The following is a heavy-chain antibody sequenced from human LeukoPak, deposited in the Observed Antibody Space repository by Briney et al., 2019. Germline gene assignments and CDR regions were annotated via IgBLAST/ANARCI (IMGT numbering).Heavy chain of an antibody. V-gene: IGHV4-30-2*01. CDR1: GGSISSGGYY. J-gene: IGHJ4*02. CDR2: IYHSGST. CDR3: ARDGAYGSGSPDY. D-gene: IGHD3-10*01. Sequence: SQTLSLTCTVSGGSISSGGYYWSWIRQPPGKGLEWIGYIYHSGSTYHNPSLKSRVTISVDRSKNQFSLKLSSVTAADTAVYYCARDGAYGSGSPDYWGQGTLVTVSS.